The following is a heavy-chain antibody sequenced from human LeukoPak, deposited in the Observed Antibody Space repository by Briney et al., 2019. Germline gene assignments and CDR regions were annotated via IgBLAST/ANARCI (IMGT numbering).Heavy chain of an antibody. CDR2: INWNGGST. Sequence: GGSLRLSCAASGFTFDGYGMSWVRQAPGKGLEWVSGINWNGGSTGFADSVKGRFTISRDNAKNSLYLQMNSLRAEDTALYHCARDLNYYDSSGLASDAFDIWGQGTMVTVSS. CDR1: GFTFDGYG. J-gene: IGHJ3*02. CDR3: ARDLNYYDSSGLASDAFDI. V-gene: IGHV3-20*01. D-gene: IGHD3-22*01.